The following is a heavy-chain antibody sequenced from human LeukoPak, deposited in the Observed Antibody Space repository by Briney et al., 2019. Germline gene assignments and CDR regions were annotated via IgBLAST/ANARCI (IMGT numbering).Heavy chain of an antibody. CDR3: ARLPYCSSTSCYVHAFDI. CDR1: GYSFTSYL. D-gene: IGHD2-2*01. V-gene: IGHV5-51*01. CDR2: IYPGDSDT. J-gene: IGHJ3*02. Sequence: GESLKIYWKGSGYSFTSYLIGWVRQMPRKGLELIGIIYPGDSDTRYSPSFQGQVTISADKSISTAYLQWSSLKASDTAMYYCARLPYCSSTSCYVHAFDIWGQGTMVTVSS.